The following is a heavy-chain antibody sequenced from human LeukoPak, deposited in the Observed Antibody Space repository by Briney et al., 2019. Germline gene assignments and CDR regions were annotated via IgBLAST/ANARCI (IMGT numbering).Heavy chain of an antibody. CDR3: ARDTPPKYSSSSVGWFDP. J-gene: IGHJ5*02. CDR1: GFTFSSYP. D-gene: IGHD6-6*01. V-gene: IGHV3-30*04. CDR2: ISDDVSNK. Sequence: PGGSLRLSCAASGFTFSSYPMHWVRQAPGKGLEWVAVISDDVSNKYYADSVKGRFTISRDNSKNTLYLQMNSLRADDTAVYYCARDTPPKYSSSSVGWFDPWGQGTLVTVSS.